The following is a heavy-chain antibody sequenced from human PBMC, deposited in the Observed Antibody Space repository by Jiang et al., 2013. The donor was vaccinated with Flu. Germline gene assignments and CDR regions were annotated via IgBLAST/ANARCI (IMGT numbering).Heavy chain of an antibody. D-gene: IGHD3-9*01. CDR1: GYTFTSYA. V-gene: IGHV1-3*01. CDR2: INAGNGNT. J-gene: IGHJ5*02. Sequence: KASGYTFTSYAMHWVRQAPGQRLEWMGWINAGNGNTKYSQKFQGRVTITRDTSASTAYMELSSLRSEDTAVYYCARGGDILTGYYSWFDPWGQGTLVTVSS. CDR3: ARGGDILTGYYSWFDP.